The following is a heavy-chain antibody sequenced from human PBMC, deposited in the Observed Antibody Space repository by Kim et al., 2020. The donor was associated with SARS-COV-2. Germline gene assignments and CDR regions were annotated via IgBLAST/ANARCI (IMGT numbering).Heavy chain of an antibody. J-gene: IGHJ5*02. V-gene: IGHV4-39*01. D-gene: IGHD2-21*01. CDR3: ARQQGIASGGDLFP. Sequence: NPSLKSRVTVSVDTSKNQFSLRLTSVTAADTAVYYCARQQGIASGGDLFPWGQGTLVAVSS.